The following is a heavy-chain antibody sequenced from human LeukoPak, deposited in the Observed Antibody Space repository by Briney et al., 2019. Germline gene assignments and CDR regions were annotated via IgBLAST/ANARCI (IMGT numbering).Heavy chain of an antibody. V-gene: IGHV1-2*02. CDR1: GYTFTGYY. J-gene: IGHJ5*01. Sequence: ASVKVSCKASGYTFTGYYMHWVRQAPGQGLEWMGWINPNSGGTNYAQKFQGRVTMTRDTSISTAYMELSRLRSDDTAVYYCARAHSSSWYGDWFDSWGQGTLVTVSS. D-gene: IGHD6-13*01. CDR2: INPNSGGT. CDR3: ARAHSSSWYGDWFDS.